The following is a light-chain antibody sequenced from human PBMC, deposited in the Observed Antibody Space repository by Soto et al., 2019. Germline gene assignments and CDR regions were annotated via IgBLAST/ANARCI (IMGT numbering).Light chain of an antibody. CDR1: TGAVTSGYY. V-gene: IGLV7-43*01. J-gene: IGLJ2*01. CDR2: STN. Sequence: QAVVTQEPSLTLSPGGTVTLTCASNTGAVTSGYYPNWFQQKPGQAPRALIYSTNNKYSWTPARFSGSLLGGKAALTLSGVQPEDEAVYYCLLYYGGQLGVFGGGTKLTVL. CDR3: LLYYGGQLGV.